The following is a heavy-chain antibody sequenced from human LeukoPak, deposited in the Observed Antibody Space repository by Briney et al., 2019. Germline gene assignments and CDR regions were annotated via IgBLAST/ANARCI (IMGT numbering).Heavy chain of an antibody. Sequence: PGGSLRLSCAASGFTFSDHYMDWVRQAPGKGLEWVGRTRNKANSYTTEYAASVKGRFTISRDDSKNSLYLQMNSLKTEDTAVYYCARRDYYESSGYPVWGQGTLVTVSS. CDR1: GFTFSDHY. D-gene: IGHD3-22*01. V-gene: IGHV3-72*01. CDR2: TRNKANSYTT. J-gene: IGHJ4*02. CDR3: ARRDYYESSGYPV.